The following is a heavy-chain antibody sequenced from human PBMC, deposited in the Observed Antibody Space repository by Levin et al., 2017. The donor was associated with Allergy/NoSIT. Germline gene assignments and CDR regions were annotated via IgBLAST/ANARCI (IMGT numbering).Heavy chain of an antibody. J-gene: IGHJ4*02. CDR1: GYTFTSYG. D-gene: IGHD2-2*01. CDR3: ARVDCSSTSCYDPLDY. V-gene: IGHV1-18*01. Sequence: ASVKVSCKASGYTFTSYGISWVRQAPGQGLEWMGWISAYNGNTNYAQKLQGRVTMTTDTSTSTAYMELRSLRSDDTAVYYCARVDCSSTSCYDPLDYWGQGTLVTVSS. CDR2: ISAYNGNT.